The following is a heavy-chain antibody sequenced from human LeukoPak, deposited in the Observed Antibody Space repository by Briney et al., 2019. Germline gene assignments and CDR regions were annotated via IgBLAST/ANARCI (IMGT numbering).Heavy chain of an antibody. V-gene: IGHV4-31*03. CDR3: ARNSMVAFDY. D-gene: IGHD2/OR15-2a*01. J-gene: IGHJ4*02. Sequence: SETLSLTCTVSGGSISSGGYYWSWIRQHPGKGLEWIGYIYYSGSTYYNPSLKSRVTISADTSKNQFSLKLSSVTAADTAVYYCARNSMVAFDYWGQGTLVTVSS. CDR2: IYYSGST. CDR1: GGSISSGGYY.